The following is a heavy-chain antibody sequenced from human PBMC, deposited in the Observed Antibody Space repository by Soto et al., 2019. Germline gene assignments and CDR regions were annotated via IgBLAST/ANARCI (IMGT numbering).Heavy chain of an antibody. D-gene: IGHD3-3*01. CDR2: IYYSGST. Sequence: LSLTCTVSGGSISSGGYYWSWIRQHPGKGLEWIGYIYYSGSTYYNPSLKSRVTISVDTSKNQFSLKLSSVTAADTAVYYCASSGYDLWSGYPPDWSWLGPWGRGTLVTVSS. CDR3: ASSGYDLWSGYPPDWSWLGP. J-gene: IGHJ5*02. V-gene: IGHV4-31*03. CDR1: GGSISSGGYY.